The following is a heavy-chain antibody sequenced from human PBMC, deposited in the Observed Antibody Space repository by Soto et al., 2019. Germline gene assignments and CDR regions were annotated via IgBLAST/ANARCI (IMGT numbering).Heavy chain of an antibody. J-gene: IGHJ4*02. CDR3: AKDRRAGGNSAFYFDF. V-gene: IGHV3-23*01. D-gene: IGHD3-16*01. CDR2: ISATGGGT. CDR1: GFKFTNYA. Sequence: SLRLSCAASGFKFTNYAMSWVRQAPGKGLEWVSLISATGGGTYYADSVKGRFTISRDNSHNTLYLQVHSLTAEDTAVYYCAKDRRAGGNSAFYFDFWGQGAQVTVSS.